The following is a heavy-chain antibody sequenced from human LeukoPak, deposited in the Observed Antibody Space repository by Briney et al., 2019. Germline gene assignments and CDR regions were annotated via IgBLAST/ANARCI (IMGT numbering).Heavy chain of an antibody. V-gene: IGHV3-23*01. CDR2: ISGSGGST. D-gene: IGHD6-19*01. Sequence: GSLRLSCAAAGFTFSSYAMSWVRQAPGKGLEWVSAISGSGGSTYYADSVKGRFTISRYNSKNTLYLQMNSLRAEDTAVYYCAKEVFYSSGWYDGWGQGTLVTVSS. J-gene: IGHJ5*02. CDR3: AKEVFYSSGWYDG. CDR1: GFTFSSYA.